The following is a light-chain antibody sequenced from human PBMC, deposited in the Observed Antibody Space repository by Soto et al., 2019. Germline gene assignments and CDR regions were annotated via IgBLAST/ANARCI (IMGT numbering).Light chain of an antibody. V-gene: IGKV1-39*01. CDR3: QQLDVTPLT. J-gene: IGKJ4*01. CDR1: PNGGKY. Sequence: DVQMTQSPSSLSSSMGDRVTITCGASPNGGKYLNWDQQKPWKAPNVLIHAASTLRSGVPLRFSGSGSGTEFPLTISSLQPEDSGTHYCQQLDVTPLTFGGGTRLEL. CDR2: AAS.